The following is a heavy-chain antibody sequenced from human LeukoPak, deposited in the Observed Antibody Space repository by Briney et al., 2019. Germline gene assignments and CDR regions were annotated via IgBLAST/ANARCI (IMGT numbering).Heavy chain of an antibody. CDR1: GFTFSSYG. Sequence: GGSLRLSCAASGFTFSSYGMSWVRQAPGKVLEWVSAISGSGGSTYYADSVKGRFTISRDNSKNTLYLQMNSLRAEDTAVYYCAKDLTIMVRGFAYWGQGTLVTVSS. CDR3: AKDLTIMVRGFAY. CDR2: ISGSGGST. V-gene: IGHV3-23*01. J-gene: IGHJ4*02. D-gene: IGHD3-10*01.